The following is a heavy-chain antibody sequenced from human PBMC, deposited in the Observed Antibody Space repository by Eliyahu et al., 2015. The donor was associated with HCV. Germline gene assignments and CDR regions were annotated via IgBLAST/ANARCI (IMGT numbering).Heavy chain of an antibody. CDR1: GGSISSYY. D-gene: IGHD2-2*01. CDR2: IYTSGST. J-gene: IGHJ6*02. CDR3: ARGNCSSTSCYRPGYYYYYGMDI. V-gene: IGHV4-4*07. Sequence: QVQLQESGPGLVKPSETLSLTCTVSGGSISSYYWSWIRQPAGKGLEWIGRIYTSGSTNYNPSLKSRVTMSVDTSKNQFSLKLSSVTAADTAVYYCARGNCSSTSCYRPGYYYYYGMDIWGQGTTVTVSS.